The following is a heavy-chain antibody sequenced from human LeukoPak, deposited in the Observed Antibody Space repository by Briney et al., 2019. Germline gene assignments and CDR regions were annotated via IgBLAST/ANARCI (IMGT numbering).Heavy chain of an antibody. CDR2: IYTSGST. CDR1: GGSISSYY. J-gene: IGHJ4*02. D-gene: IGHD6-19*01. V-gene: IGHV4-4*07. CDR3: ARDAQNDSSGWYGLDY. Sequence: SETLSLTCTVSGGSISSYYWSWIRQPAGKGLEWIGRIYTSGSTNYNPSLKSRVTMSVDTPKNQFSLKLSSVTAADTAVYYCARDAQNDSSGWYGLDYWGQGTLVTVSS.